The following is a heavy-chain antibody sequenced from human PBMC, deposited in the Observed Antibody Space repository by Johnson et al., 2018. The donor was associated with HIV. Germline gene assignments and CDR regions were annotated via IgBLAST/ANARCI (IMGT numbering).Heavy chain of an antibody. CDR3: AREGEHGLREAFDI. D-gene: IGHD3-16*01. Sequence: VQLVESGGGLVQPGRSLRLSCAASGFTFDDYAMHWVRQAPGKGLEWVSGISWNSGSIGYADSVKGRFTISRDNAKKSLYLQMNSLRAEDTAVYYCAREGEHGLREAFDIWGQGTMVTVSS. V-gene: IGHV3-9*01. CDR1: GFTFDDYA. CDR2: ISWNSGSI. J-gene: IGHJ3*02.